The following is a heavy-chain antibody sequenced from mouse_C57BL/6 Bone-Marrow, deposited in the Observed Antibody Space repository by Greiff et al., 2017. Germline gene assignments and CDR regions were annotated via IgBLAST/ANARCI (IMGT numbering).Heavy chain of an antibody. CDR2: ISSGSSTI. CDR1: GFTFSDYG. Sequence: EVKLMASGGGLVKPGGSLKLSCAASGFTFSDYGMHWVRQAPEKGLEWVAYISSGSSTIYYADTVKGRFTISRDNAKNTLFLQMTSLRSEDTAMYYCATGAVDYWGQGTTLTVSS. J-gene: IGHJ2*01. V-gene: IGHV5-17*01. CDR3: ATGAVDY.